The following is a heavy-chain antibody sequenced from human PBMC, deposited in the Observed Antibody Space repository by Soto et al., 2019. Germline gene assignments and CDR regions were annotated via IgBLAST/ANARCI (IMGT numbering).Heavy chain of an antibody. V-gene: IGHV1-2*02. CDR2: INPNSGGT. J-gene: IGHJ4*02. CDR3: ARAAMDYYDSSGYHHFDY. Sequence: ASVKVSCKASGYTFTGYYMHWVRQAPGQGLEWMGWINPNSGGTNYAQKFQGRVTMTRDTSISTAYMELSRLRSDDTAVYYCARAAMDYYDSSGYHHFDYWGQGTLVTV. CDR1: GYTFTGYY. D-gene: IGHD3-22*01.